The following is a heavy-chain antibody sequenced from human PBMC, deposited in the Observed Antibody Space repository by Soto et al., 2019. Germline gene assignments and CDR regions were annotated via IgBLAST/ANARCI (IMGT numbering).Heavy chain of an antibody. Sequence: SETLSLTCTVSGGSISSGDYYWSWIRQPPGKGLEWIGYIYYSGSTYYNPSLKSRVTISVDTSKNQFSLKLSSVTAADTAVYYCARGRRVFGVVPNWFDPWGQGTLVTVS. CDR2: IYYSGST. J-gene: IGHJ5*02. CDR3: ARGRRVFGVVPNWFDP. D-gene: IGHD3-3*01. V-gene: IGHV4-30-4*01. CDR1: GGSISSGDYY.